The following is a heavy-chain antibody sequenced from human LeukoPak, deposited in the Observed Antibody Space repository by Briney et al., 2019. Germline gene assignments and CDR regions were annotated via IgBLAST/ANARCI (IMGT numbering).Heavy chain of an antibody. Sequence: GASVKLSCKASGGTFSSYTISWVRQAPGQGLEWMGRIIPILGIANYAQKFQGRVTITANKSTSTAYMELSSLRSEDTAVYYCAREGNSSTVWFDPWGQGTLVTVSS. CDR3: AREGNSSTVWFDP. CDR1: GGTFSSYT. CDR2: IIPILGIA. D-gene: IGHD6-13*01. J-gene: IGHJ5*02. V-gene: IGHV1-69*04.